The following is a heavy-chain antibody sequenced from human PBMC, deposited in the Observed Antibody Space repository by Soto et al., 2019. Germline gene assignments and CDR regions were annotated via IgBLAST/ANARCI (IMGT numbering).Heavy chain of an antibody. V-gene: IGHV3-74*01. CDR1: GFTFSSYW. Sequence: GGSLRLSCAASGFTFSSYWMHWVRQAPGKGLVWVSRINSDGSSTSYADSVKGRFTISRDNAKNTLYLQMNSLRAEDTAVYYCAREGFLEWLFEAFEIWGQGTMVTVSS. CDR2: INSDGSST. CDR3: AREGFLEWLFEAFEI. J-gene: IGHJ3*02. D-gene: IGHD3-3*01.